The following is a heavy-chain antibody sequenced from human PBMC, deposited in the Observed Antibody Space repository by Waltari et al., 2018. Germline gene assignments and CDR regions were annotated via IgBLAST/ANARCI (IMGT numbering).Heavy chain of an antibody. J-gene: IGHJ4*02. V-gene: IGHV3-15*01. CDR2: IKTDSEGAAT. CDR1: GMSTHPFKSAY. D-gene: IGHD3-10*01. CDR3: VTDRGDFDY. Sequence: VQLVASGGGWVQPGGSLRLSCVVSGMSTHPFKSAYMSWVSRAPTGGLEWIGRIKTDSEGAATEFAAPVKGRFSISRDDSKKTLYLQLSSLEKDDTAVYYCVTDRGDFDYWGQGTLVTVSS.